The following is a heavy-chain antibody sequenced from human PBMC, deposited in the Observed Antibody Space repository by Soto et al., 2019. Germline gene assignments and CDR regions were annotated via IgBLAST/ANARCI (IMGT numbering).Heavy chain of an antibody. CDR1: GYTFTSYY. CDR3: ARVRHIQLWLRRDYYGMDV. Sequence: ASVKVSCKASGYTFTSYYMHWVRPAPGQGLEWMGIINPSGGSTSYAQKFQGRVTMTRDTSTSTVYMELSSLRSEDTAVYYCARVRHIQLWLRRDYYGMDVWGQGTTVTVSS. J-gene: IGHJ6*02. V-gene: IGHV1-46*01. D-gene: IGHD5-18*01. CDR2: INPSGGST.